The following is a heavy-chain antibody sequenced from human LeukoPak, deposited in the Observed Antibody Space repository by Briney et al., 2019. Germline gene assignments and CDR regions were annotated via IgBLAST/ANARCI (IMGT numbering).Heavy chain of an antibody. J-gene: IGHJ4*02. CDR2: INAGNGNT. D-gene: IGHD3-10*01. CDR1: GYTFTSYA. Sequence: ASVKVSCKASGYTFTSYAMHWVRQAPGQRLEWMGWINAGNGNTKYSQKSQGRVTITRDTSASTAYMELSSLRSEDTAVYYCATESDYLYYFDYWGQGTLVTVSS. V-gene: IGHV1-3*01. CDR3: ATESDYLYYFDY.